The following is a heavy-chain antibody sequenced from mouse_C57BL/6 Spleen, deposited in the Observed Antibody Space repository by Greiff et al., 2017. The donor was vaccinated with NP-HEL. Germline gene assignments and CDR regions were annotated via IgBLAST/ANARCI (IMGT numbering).Heavy chain of an antibody. D-gene: IGHD2-3*01. CDR1: GYTFTSYW. J-gene: IGHJ2*01. CDR3: ARSRDGYYSYYFDY. CDR2: IDPSDSYT. V-gene: IGHV1-69*01. Sequence: VQLQQPGAELVMPGASVKLSCKASGYTFTSYWMHWVKQRPGQGLEWIGEIDPSDSYTNYNQKFKGKSTLTVDKSSSTAYMQLSSLTSEDSAVYYCARSRDGYYSYYFDYWGQGTTLTVSS.